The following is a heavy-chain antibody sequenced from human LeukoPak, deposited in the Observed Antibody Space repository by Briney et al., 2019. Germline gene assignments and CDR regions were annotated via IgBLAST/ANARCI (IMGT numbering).Heavy chain of an antibody. Sequence: PGGSLRLSCAASGFTFSDYYMSWIRQAPGKGLEWVSYISSSGSTIYYADSVKGRFTISRDNSKNTLYLQMNSLRAEDTAVYYCAKNRWLLPDYWGQGTLVTVSS. CDR2: ISSSGSTI. J-gene: IGHJ4*02. CDR1: GFTFSDYY. D-gene: IGHD3-22*01. V-gene: IGHV3-11*04. CDR3: AKNRWLLPDY.